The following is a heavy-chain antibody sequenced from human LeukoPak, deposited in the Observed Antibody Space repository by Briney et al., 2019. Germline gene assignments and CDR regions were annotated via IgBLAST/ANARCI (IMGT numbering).Heavy chain of an antibody. D-gene: IGHD3-3*01. J-gene: IGHJ6*04. CDR3: AKVNTIFGVVIQPVSPGMDV. V-gene: IGHV3-30*18. Sequence: GGSLRLSCTASGFTFGRYAMHWLRQAPGKGLEWVALMSHDGSNKYYGDSVKGRFTISRDNSKNTLYLQMNSLRAEDTAVYYCAKVNTIFGVVIQPVSPGMDVWGTGTTVTVSS. CDR1: GFTFGRYA. CDR2: MSHDGSNK.